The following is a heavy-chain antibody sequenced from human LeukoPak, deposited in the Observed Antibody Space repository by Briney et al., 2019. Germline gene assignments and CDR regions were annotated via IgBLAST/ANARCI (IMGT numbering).Heavy chain of an antibody. V-gene: IGHV4-59*01. CDR2: IYYSGST. Sequence: SETLSLTCTVSGGSISSYYWSWIRQPPGKGLEWIGYIYYSGSTNYNPSLKSRVTISVDTSKNQFSLKLSSVTAADTAVYYCAREIIAVSSLYNGFDPWGQGTLVTVSS. J-gene: IGHJ5*02. D-gene: IGHD6-19*01. CDR3: AREIIAVSSLYNGFDP. CDR1: GGSISSYY.